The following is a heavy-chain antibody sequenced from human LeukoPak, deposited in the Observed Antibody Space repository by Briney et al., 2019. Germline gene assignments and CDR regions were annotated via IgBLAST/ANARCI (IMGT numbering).Heavy chain of an antibody. J-gene: IGHJ4*02. Sequence: GGSLRLSCAASGFTFAEYTMYWVRQAPGKGLEWVSLISWSGARIHYGDSVKGRFTISRDNSKNSLYQQMNSLRTEDTALYYCVKDLVAASENVRGWYPMDYWGQGTLVTVSS. CDR2: ISWSGARI. D-gene: IGHD6-19*01. V-gene: IGHV3-43*01. CDR3: VKDLVAASENVRGWYPMDY. CDR1: GFTFAEYT.